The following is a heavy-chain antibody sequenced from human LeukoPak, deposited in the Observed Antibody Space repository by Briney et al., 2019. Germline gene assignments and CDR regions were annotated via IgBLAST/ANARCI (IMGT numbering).Heavy chain of an antibody. CDR3: ARDWANGNSQGDWFDP. CDR1: GYTFTSYG. Sequence: GASVKVSCKASGYTFTSYGISWVRQAPGQGLEWMGWISAYNGNTNYAQKLQGRVTMTTDTSTSTAYMELRSLRSDDTAVYYCARDWANGNSQGDWFDPWGQGTLVTVSS. CDR2: ISAYNGNT. J-gene: IGHJ5*02. V-gene: IGHV1-18*01. D-gene: IGHD4-23*01.